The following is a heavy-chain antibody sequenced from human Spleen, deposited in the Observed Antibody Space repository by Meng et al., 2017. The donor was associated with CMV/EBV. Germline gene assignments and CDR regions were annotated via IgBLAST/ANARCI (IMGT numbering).Heavy chain of an antibody. CDR3: ARRKGNTEYYYYYGLDV. J-gene: IGHJ6*02. Sequence: SETLSLTCTVSGGSISSGGYYWNWVRQPPGKGLEWIAEINHSGSTNYNPSLKSRVTVSVDTSKNQFSLKLSSVTAADTAVYFCARRKGNTEYYYYYGLDVWGQGTTVTVSS. CDR2: INHSGST. CDR1: GGSISSGGYY. D-gene: IGHD1/OR15-1a*01. V-gene: IGHV4-39*07.